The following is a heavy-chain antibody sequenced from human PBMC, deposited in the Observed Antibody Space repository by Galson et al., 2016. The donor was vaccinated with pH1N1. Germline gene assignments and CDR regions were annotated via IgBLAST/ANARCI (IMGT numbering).Heavy chain of an antibody. D-gene: IGHD2-8*01. J-gene: IGHJ5*02. V-gene: IGHV3-53*03. Sequence: GTYYADYAEGRFTISRDTSKNMLFLHMHALRAEDTALYYCAFDTAPNGADHWGQGTLVTVSS. CDR2: GT. CDR3: AFDTAPNGADH.